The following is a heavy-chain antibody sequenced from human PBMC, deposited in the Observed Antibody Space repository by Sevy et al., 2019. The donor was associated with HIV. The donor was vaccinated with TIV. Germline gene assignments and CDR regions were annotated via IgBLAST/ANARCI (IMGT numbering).Heavy chain of an antibody. D-gene: IGHD2-21*01. Sequence: GESLKISCKVSGYNFTSQWIAWVRQMPGKGLEAMGIIYPYDSDTRHSPSFQGQVTISADKSIDTAYLEWSGLKASDAATHYRARLYMASIRLEIAGFDFWGQGTTVTVSS. J-gene: IGHJ3*01. CDR2: IYPYDSDT. CDR1: GYNFTSQW. CDR3: ARLYMASIRLEIAGFDF. V-gene: IGHV5-51*01.